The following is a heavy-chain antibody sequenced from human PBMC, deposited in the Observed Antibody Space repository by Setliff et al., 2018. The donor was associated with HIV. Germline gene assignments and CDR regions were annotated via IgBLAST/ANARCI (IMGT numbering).Heavy chain of an antibody. CDR2: IYTSGTT. D-gene: IGHD2-2*01. J-gene: IGHJ5*02. CDR1: SASISNYH. V-gene: IGHV4-4*09. Sequence: PSETLSLTCAVSSASISNYHWSWIRQTPGKGLEWIGSIYTSGTTNYNPSLEGRITTSVDLSKNHFSLNLHSVTAADTAAYYCAIGDEYPGVFQSWGQGKVVTVSS. CDR3: AIGDEYPGVFQS.